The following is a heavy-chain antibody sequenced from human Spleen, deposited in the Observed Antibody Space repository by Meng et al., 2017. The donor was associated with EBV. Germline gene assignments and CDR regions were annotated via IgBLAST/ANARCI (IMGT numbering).Heavy chain of an antibody. V-gene: IGHV3-21*01. Sequence: EVQLVESGGGLVKPGGSLRLSCAGSGFIFKTYSMNWVRQAPGKGLEWVASLSDSGTYMYYADSVRGRFTISGDYAENSLYLQMNSLPAEDTAVYYCARRVGSSFDYWGQGTLVTVYS. CDR3: ARRVGSSFDY. CDR2: LSDSGTYM. D-gene: IGHD2-2*01. CDR1: GFIFKTYS. J-gene: IGHJ4*02.